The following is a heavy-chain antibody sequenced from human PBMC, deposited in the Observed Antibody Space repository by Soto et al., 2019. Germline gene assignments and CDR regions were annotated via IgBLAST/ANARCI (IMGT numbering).Heavy chain of an antibody. Sequence: ASVKVSCKASGYTFTRYGISWVRQAPGQGLEWMGWISGYNGDTNYAQKLQGRVTMTTDTSTSTAYMELRSLRSDDTAVYYCAREQRLGDSSGWYYFDYWGQGTLVTVSS. J-gene: IGHJ4*02. V-gene: IGHV1-18*01. CDR1: GYTFTRYG. D-gene: IGHD6-19*01. CDR2: ISGYNGDT. CDR3: AREQRLGDSSGWYYFDY.